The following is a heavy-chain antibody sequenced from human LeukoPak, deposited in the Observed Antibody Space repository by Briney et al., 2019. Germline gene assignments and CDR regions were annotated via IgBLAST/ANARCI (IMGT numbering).Heavy chain of an antibody. Sequence: ASVKVSCKVSGYTLTELSMHWVRQTPGKGLEWMGGFDPEEAETMYAQKFQGRVTMTEDTSTDTAYMELSSLRSEDTAVYYCATAHVVTAIPDDYFYYGFDVWGQGTTVTVSS. CDR1: GYTLTELS. D-gene: IGHD2-21*02. V-gene: IGHV1-24*01. CDR3: ATAHVVTAIPDDYFYYGFDV. CDR2: FDPEEAET. J-gene: IGHJ6*02.